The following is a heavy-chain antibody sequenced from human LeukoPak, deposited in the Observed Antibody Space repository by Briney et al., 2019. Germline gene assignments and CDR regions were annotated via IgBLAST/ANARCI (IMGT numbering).Heavy chain of an antibody. V-gene: IGHV4-30-4*01. CDR2: IYYSGST. CDR3: ARDLSLTSCYFGCGGDRDAFDI. CDR1: GGSISSGDYY. D-gene: IGHD2-2*01. J-gene: IGHJ3*02. Sequence: SQTLSLTCTVSGGSISSGDYYWSWIRQPPGKGLEWIGYIYYSGSTYYNPSLKSRVTISVDTSKNQFSLKLSSVTAADTAVYYCARDLSLTSCYFGCGGDRDAFDIWGQGTMVTVSS.